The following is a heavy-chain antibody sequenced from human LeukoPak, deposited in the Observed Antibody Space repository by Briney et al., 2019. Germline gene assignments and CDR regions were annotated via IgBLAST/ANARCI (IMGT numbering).Heavy chain of an antibody. D-gene: IGHD2-15*01. Sequence: GGSLRLSCAASGFTFSSYEMNWVRQAPGKGLEWVSYISSSGSTIYYADSVKGRFTISSDNAKNPLYLQMNSLRAEDTAVYYCARESGGYVDYWGQGTLVTVSS. V-gene: IGHV3-48*03. CDR1: GFTFSSYE. J-gene: IGHJ4*02. CDR2: ISSSGSTI. CDR3: ARESGGYVDY.